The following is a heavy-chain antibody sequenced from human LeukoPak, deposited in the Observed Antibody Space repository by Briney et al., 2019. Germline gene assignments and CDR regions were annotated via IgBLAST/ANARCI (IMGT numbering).Heavy chain of an antibody. CDR2: IYYSGST. V-gene: IGHV4-61*01. J-gene: IGHJ4*02. CDR1: GGSVSSGSYY. D-gene: IGHD3-10*01. CDR3: ARDRDYYGSGPSGFFDY. Sequence: PSETLPLTCTVSGGSVSSGSYYWSWIRQPPGKGLEWIGYIYYSGSTNYNPSLKSRVTISVDTSKNQFSLKLSSVTAADTAVYYCARDRDYYGSGPSGFFDYWGQGTLVTVSS.